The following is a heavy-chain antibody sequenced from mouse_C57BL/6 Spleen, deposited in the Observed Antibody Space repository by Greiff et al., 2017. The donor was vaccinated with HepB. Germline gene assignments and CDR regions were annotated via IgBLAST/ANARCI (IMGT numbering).Heavy chain of an antibody. D-gene: IGHD1-1*01. J-gene: IGHJ1*03. CDR1: GYAFSSYW. Sequence: VQLQQSGAELVKPGASVKISCKASGYAFSSYWMNWVKQRPGKGLEWIGQIYPGDGDTNYNGKFKGKATLTADKSSSTADVQLSSLTSEDSAVYFCSSRGSSYWYFDVWGTGTTVTVSS. CDR3: SSRGSSYWYFDV. V-gene: IGHV1-80*01. CDR2: IYPGDGDT.